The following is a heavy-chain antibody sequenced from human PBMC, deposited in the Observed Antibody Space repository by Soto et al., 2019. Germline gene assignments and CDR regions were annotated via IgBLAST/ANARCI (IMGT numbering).Heavy chain of an antibody. V-gene: IGHV6-1*01. J-gene: IGHJ4*02. CDR1: GGSVFSNSAA. Sequence: QVQLQQLGPRLLKPSQTLSLTCAISGGSVFSNSAAWNWIRQSPSRGLEWLGRTYYGSTWYTVYAVSVKSQLSVIPATYNLHFSLHLNSVTPEDTAVYYCARDEHGYYYDSWGQGTLVTLSS. D-gene: IGHD3-10*01. CDR3: ARDEHGYYYDS. CDR2: TYYGSTWYT.